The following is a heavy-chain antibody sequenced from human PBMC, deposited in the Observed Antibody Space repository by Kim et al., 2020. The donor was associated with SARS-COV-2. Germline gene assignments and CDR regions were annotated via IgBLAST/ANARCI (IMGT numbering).Heavy chain of an antibody. V-gene: IGHV3-23*01. CDR3: AKPSVLRYFDLEL. D-gene: IGHD3-9*01. J-gene: IGHJ2*01. Sequence: YADSVKGRFTISRDNSKNTLYLQMNSLRAEDTAVYYCAKPSVLRYFDLELWGRGTLVTVSS.